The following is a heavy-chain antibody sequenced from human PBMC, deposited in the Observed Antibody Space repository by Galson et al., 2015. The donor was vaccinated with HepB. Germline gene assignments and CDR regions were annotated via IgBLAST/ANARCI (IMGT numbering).Heavy chain of an antibody. J-gene: IGHJ4*02. CDR1: GFSVSTSGVG. Sequence: PALVKPTQTLTLTCTFSGFSVSTSGVGVGWIRQPPGKALEWLAVIYWSDDKGYSPSLRSRLTITKETSKNQVVPTMANVDPVDTATYYCAHRLGVNKGFDYWGQGTLVTVSS. CDR3: AHRLGVNKGFDY. V-gene: IGHV2-5*01. D-gene: IGHD1/OR15-1a*01. CDR2: IYWSDDK.